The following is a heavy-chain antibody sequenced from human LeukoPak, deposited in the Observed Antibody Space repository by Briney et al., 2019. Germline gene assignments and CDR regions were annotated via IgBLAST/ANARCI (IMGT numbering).Heavy chain of an antibody. Sequence: GGSLRLSCAASGFKFRIQWVTGVRQAPGKGLEGVANIKLEGGESYYGDSVMGRFSISRDNAKNSLYLQINSLRAEDTAVYYCARANIVATYFDDWGQGTLVTVSA. D-gene: IGHD5-12*01. J-gene: IGHJ4*02. CDR1: GFKFRIQW. CDR3: ARANIVATYFDD. CDR2: IKLEGGES. V-gene: IGHV3-7*04.